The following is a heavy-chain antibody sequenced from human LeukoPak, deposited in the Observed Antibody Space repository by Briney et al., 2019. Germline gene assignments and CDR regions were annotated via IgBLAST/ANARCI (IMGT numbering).Heavy chain of an antibody. J-gene: IGHJ4*02. CDR3: AKDYGAYYDFWSGHFDY. CDR2: ISWDGGST. Sequence: GGSLRLSCAASGFTFDDYTMHRVRQAPGKGLEWVSLISWDGGSTYYADSVKGRFTISRDNSKNSLYLQMNSLRTEDTALYYCAKDYGAYYDFWSGHFDYWGQGTLVTVSS. V-gene: IGHV3-43*01. D-gene: IGHD3-3*01. CDR1: GFTFDDYT.